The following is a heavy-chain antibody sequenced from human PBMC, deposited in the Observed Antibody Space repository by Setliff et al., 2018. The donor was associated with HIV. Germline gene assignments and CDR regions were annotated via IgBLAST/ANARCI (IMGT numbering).Heavy chain of an antibody. CDR2: IDPQDGET. Sequence: GASVKVSCKASGYTFTDYFIHWILQAPGKGLEWMGRIDPQDGETTFAEKFQGRVTVTADTSTDIAYMELSSLRSDDTAVYYCAKFYGDYHAFDIWGQGTMVTVSS. J-gene: IGHJ3*02. D-gene: IGHD4-17*01. V-gene: IGHV1-69-2*01. CDR1: GYTFTDYF. CDR3: AKFYGDYHAFDI.